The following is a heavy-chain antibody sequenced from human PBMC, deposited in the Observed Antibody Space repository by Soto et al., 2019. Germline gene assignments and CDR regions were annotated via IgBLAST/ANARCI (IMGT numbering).Heavy chain of an antibody. CDR3: ARGPQSTGWRGKWFAL. CDR1: GYTFTNYG. V-gene: IGHV1-18*01. CDR2: IVTYNGNT. Sequence: QVQLVQSGVEVKKPGASVKVSCKASGYTFTNYGITWVRQAPGQGLEWMGWIVTYNGNTQSAQNLHGRVTMSTDTSTSTAYMEVTSLTSDDTAMYYGARGPQSTGWRGKWFALWGQGTLVTVSS. J-gene: IGHJ5*02. D-gene: IGHD6-19*01.